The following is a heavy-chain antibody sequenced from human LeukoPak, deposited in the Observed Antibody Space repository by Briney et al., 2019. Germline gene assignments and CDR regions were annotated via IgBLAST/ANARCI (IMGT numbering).Heavy chain of an antibody. CDR1: GYTFTRYA. J-gene: IGHJ4*02. V-gene: IGHV7-4-1*02. CDR3: ARAYQPLGELSLPDY. Sequence: ASVKVSCKASGYTFTRYAMDWVRQAPGQGLERMGWINPNTGNPTYAQGFTGRFVFSLDTSVSTAYLQISSLKAEDTAVYYCARAYQPLGELSLPDYWGQGTLVTVSS. D-gene: IGHD3-16*02. CDR2: INPNTGNP.